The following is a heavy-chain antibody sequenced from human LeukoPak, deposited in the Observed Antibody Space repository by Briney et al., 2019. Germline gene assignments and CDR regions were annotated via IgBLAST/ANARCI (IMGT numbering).Heavy chain of an antibody. CDR1: GFTFDDYA. V-gene: IGHV3-9*01. CDR2: ISWNSGSI. CDR3: AKAPPRAYYFDY. Sequence: PGGSLRLSCAASGFTFDDYAMHWVRPAAGKGLEWVSGISWNSGSIGYADSVNHRFTISRDNAKSSLYLQMNSLRAEDTALYYCAKAPPRAYYFDYWGQGTLVTVSS. J-gene: IGHJ4*02.